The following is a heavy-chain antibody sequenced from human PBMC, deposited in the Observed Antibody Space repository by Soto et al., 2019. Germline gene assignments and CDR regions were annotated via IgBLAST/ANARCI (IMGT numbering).Heavy chain of an antibody. CDR2: ISGSGGST. D-gene: IGHD3-3*01. J-gene: IGHJ4*02. Sequence: VGSLRLSCAASGFTFSSYAMSWVRQAPGKGLEWVSAISGSGGSTYYADSVKGRFTISRDNSKNTLYLQMNSLRAEDTAVYYCAKGPSDFWSGYSSPFDYWGQGTLVTVSS. CDR3: AKGPSDFWSGYSSPFDY. V-gene: IGHV3-23*01. CDR1: GFTFSSYA.